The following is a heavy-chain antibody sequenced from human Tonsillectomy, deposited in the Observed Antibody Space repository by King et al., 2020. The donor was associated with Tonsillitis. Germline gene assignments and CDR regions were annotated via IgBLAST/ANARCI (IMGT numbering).Heavy chain of an antibody. D-gene: IGHD3-10*01. Sequence: VQLLESGGGLVQPGGSLRLSCAASGFTFSAYWMTWVRQAPGKGLEWVANIKQDGSEKYYVDSVKGRFTITRDNAKNSLSLQMNSLRDEDTAVYYCAGNNSATYYYGSGSPFYYYGMDVWGQGPTVTVSS. CDR3: AGNNSATYYYGSGSPFYYYGMDV. V-gene: IGHV3-7*01. CDR2: IKQDGSEK. J-gene: IGHJ6*02. CDR1: GFTFSAYW.